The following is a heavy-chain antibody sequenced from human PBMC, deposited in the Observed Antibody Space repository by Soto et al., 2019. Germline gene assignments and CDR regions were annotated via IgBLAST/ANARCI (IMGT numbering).Heavy chain of an antibody. J-gene: IGHJ4*01. CDR3: ARVQGSGSYAAYYFDS. Sequence: PSETLSLTCTVSGGSISNGGYYWNWVRQHPGKGLEWIGYTHYSGSTWYNPSLESRVTISVDTSKDQFSLKLRSVTAADTAVYYCARVQGSGSYAAYYFDSWGQGTLVTVSS. D-gene: IGHD3-10*01. V-gene: IGHV4-31*03. CDR2: THYSGST. CDR1: GGSISNGGYY.